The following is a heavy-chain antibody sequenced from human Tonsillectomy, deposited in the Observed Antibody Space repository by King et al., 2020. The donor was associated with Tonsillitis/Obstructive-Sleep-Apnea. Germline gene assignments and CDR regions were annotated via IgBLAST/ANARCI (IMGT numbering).Heavy chain of an antibody. J-gene: IGHJ6*03. CDR1: GGSFSGYY. D-gene: IGHD3-10*01. V-gene: IGHV4-34*01. CDR2: INHSGST. CDR3: ARGGITMVQGAGGYYYYYYMDV. Sequence: VQLQQWGAGLLKPSETLSLTCAVYGGSFSGYYWSWIRQPPGKGLEWIGEINHSGSTNYNPSLKSRVTISVDTSKNQFSLKLSSVTAADTAVYYCARGGITMVQGAGGYYYYYYMDVWGKGTTVTVSS.